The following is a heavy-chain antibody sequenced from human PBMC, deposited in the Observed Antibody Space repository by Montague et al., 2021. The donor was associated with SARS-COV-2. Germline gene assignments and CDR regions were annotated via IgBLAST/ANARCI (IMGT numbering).Heavy chain of an antibody. CDR2: ITHTGNR. Sequence: SETLSLTCAVYGGSSTNYFWTWIRQTPAKGLEWIGEITHTGNRDFNPFLKSRVILSVDKSKSQFSLKLTSVTAADTGVYYCARGTGQQLVFSYVYYGMDIWGQGTTVSVSS. D-gene: IGHD5-24*01. J-gene: IGHJ6*02. CDR1: GGSSTNYF. CDR3: ARGTGQQLVFSYVYYGMDI. V-gene: IGHV4-34*01.